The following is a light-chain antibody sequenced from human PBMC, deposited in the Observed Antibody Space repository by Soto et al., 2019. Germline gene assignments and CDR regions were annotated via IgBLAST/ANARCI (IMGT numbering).Light chain of an antibody. CDR3: QQYNKWPIT. Sequence: EIVMTQSPATLSVSPGERATLSCRASQSVNSGHLAWYKQKPGQAPRLLIYGASTRATGIPARFSGSGSGTEFTLTISSLQSVDFAVYFCQQYNKWPITFGQGTRLEIK. V-gene: IGKV3-15*01. CDR1: QSVNSGH. CDR2: GAS. J-gene: IGKJ5*01.